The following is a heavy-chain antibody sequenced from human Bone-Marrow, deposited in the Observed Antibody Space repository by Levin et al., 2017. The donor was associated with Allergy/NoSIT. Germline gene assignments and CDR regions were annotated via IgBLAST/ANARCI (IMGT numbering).Heavy chain of an antibody. J-gene: IGHJ4*02. D-gene: IGHD3-22*01. V-gene: IGHV4-34*01. CDR3: ARDDSSGYYYAFDY. CDR1: GGSFSGYY. Sequence: PSETLSLTCAVYGGSFSGYYWSWIRQPPGKGLEWIGEINHSGSTNYNPSLKSRVTISVDTSKNQFSLKLSSVTAADTAVYYCARDDSSGYYYAFDYWGQGTLVTVSS. CDR2: INHSGST.